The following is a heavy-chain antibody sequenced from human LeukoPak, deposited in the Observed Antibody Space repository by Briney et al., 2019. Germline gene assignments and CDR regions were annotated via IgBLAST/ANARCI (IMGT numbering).Heavy chain of an antibody. CDR2: VSAYNGNT. V-gene: IGHV1-18*01. CDR1: GYTLTSYV. J-gene: IGHJ4*02. Sequence: GASVKVSCKASGYTLTSYVISWVRQAPGQGLEWMGWVSAYNGNTNYAQKLQGRVTMTTDTSTSTAYMELRSLRSDDTAVYYCASSCSGGSCKYYFDYWGQGTLVTVSS. D-gene: IGHD2-15*01. CDR3: ASSCSGGSCKYYFDY.